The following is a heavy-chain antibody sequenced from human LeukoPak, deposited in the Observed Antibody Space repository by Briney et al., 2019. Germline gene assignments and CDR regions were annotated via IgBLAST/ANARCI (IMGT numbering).Heavy chain of an antibody. CDR3: ASSGLDHYYYYMDV. V-gene: IGHV4-34*01. J-gene: IGHJ6*03. Sequence: SETLSLTCAVYGGSFSGYYWSWIRQPPGKGLEWIGEINHSGSTNYNPSLKSRVTISVDTSKNQFSLKLSSVTAADTAVYYCASSGLDHYYYYMDVWGKGTTVTVSS. D-gene: IGHD6-19*01. CDR1: GGSFSGYY. CDR2: INHSGST.